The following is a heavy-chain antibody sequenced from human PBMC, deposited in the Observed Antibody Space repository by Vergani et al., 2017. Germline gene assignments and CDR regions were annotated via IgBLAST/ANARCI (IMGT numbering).Heavy chain of an antibody. J-gene: IGHJ4*02. D-gene: IGHD3-16*02. CDR1: GYTFTGYY. CDR2: INPNSGGT. CDR3: ARGPGDDYVWGSYRYTDGGGVDY. V-gene: IGHV1-2*02. Sequence: QVQLVQSGAEVKKPGASVKVSCKASGYTFTGYYMHWVRQAPGQGLEWMGWINPNSGGTNYAQKFQGRVTMTRDTSISTAYMELSRLGSDDTAVYYCARGPGDDYVWGSYRYTDGGGVDYWGQGTLVTVSS.